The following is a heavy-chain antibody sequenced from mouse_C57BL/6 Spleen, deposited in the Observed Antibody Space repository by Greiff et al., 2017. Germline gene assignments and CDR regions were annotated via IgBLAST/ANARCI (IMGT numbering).Heavy chain of an antibody. D-gene: IGHD3-2*02. V-gene: IGHV5-4*01. CDR1: GFTFSSYA. CDR3: ARERDRRLRPYFDY. J-gene: IGHJ2*01. CDR2: ISAAGSYT. Sequence: EVKLVEPGGGLVKPGGSLKLSCAASGFTFSSYAMPWVRQTPEKRLEWVATISAAGSYTYYPANVKGRFTISRDNAKNNLYLQMSQLKSEDTAMYYCARERDRRLRPYFDYWGQGTTLTVSS.